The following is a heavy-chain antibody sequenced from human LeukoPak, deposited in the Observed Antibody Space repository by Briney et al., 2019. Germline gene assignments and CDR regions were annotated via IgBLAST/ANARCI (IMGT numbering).Heavy chain of an antibody. J-gene: IGHJ4*02. Sequence: ASVKVSCKVSGYTLTELSMHWVRQAPGKGLEWMGGFDPEDGETIYAQKFQGRVTMTEDTSTDTAYMELSSLRSEDTAVYYCARVPLRGGYQIAFDYWGQGTLVTVSS. CDR1: GYTLTELS. D-gene: IGHD3-22*01. V-gene: IGHV1-24*01. CDR2: FDPEDGET. CDR3: ARVPLRGGYQIAFDY.